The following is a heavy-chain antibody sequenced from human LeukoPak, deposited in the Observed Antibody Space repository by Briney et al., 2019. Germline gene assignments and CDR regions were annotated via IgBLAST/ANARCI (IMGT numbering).Heavy chain of an antibody. J-gene: IGHJ4*02. CDR2: IDSNSGGT. CDR3: AREMNYDDYRTSDY. V-gene: IGHV1-2*02. CDR1: GHTFTGYY. D-gene: IGHD4-17*01. Sequence: GASVKVSCKSSGHTFTGYYMHWVRQAPGQGFEWMGRIDSNSGGTNYAQNFQGRVTMTRDTSISTVYMELISLRSDDTAVYYCAREMNYDDYRTSDYWGQGTLVTVSS.